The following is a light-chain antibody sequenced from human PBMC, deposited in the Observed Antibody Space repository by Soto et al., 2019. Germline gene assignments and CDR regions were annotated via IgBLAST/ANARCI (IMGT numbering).Light chain of an antibody. CDR2: DVT. J-gene: IGLJ1*01. Sequence: QSALTQPASVSGSPGQWTTISCTGTSSDVGGYNYVSWYQHHPGKAPKLMIYDVTNRPSGVSNRFSGSKSGNTASLTISGLQTEDEADYYCSSYTSSKSYVFGTGTKLPVL. CDR1: SSDVGGYNY. V-gene: IGLV2-14*03. CDR3: SSYTSSKSYV.